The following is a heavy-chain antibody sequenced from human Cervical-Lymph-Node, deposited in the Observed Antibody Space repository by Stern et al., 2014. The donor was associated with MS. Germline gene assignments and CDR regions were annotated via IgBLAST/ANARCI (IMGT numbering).Heavy chain of an antibody. V-gene: IGHV1-18*01. CDR1: GYTLTKFG. CDR2: LSAFNGKT. D-gene: IGHD3-22*01. Sequence: QVQLVQSGAEVMKPWASVKVSCKTSGYTLTKFGTGWVRQAPGQGLEWVGWLSAFNGKTIYGQKFQGRVTMTTDTSTNTVYMELRSLRSDDTAVYYCARDAETRYYDSSGYSYFDSWGQGTLITVSS. CDR3: ARDAETRYYDSSGYSYFDS. J-gene: IGHJ4*02.